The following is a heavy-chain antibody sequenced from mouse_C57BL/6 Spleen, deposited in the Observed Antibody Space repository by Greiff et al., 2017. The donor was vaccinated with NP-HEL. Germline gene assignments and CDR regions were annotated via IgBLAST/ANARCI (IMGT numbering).Heavy chain of an antibody. CDR1: GYSFTGYY. D-gene: IGHD2-5*01. Sequence: VQLKQSGPELVKPGASVKISCKASGYSFTGYYMNWVKQSPEKSLEWIGEINPSTGGTTYNQKFKAKATLTVDKSSSTAYMQLKSLTSEDSAVYYCARHHAYYSNYGWFAYWGQGTLVTVSA. CDR2: INPSTGGT. CDR3: ARHHAYYSNYGWFAY. J-gene: IGHJ3*01. V-gene: IGHV1-42*01.